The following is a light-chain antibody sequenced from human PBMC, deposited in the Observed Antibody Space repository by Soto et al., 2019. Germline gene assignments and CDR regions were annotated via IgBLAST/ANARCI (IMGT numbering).Light chain of an antibody. CDR3: AAWDDTLKRYV. J-gene: IGLJ1*01. Sequence: QSVLTQPPSASETPGQTVSISCSGSNSNIASNTVNWYQHLPGTAPKLLIYYNKQRPSGVPDRFSGSNSGTSASLAISGLKSEDESDYYCAAWDDTLKRYVFGTGTKVTDL. CDR2: YNK. V-gene: IGLV1-44*01. CDR1: NSNIASNT.